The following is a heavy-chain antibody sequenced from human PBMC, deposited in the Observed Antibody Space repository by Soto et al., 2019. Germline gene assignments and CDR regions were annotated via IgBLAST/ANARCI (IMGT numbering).Heavy chain of an antibody. Sequence: SETLSLTCAVSGGSINSSNWGGWVRQPPGKGLEWIGEIYHSGSTNYNPSLKSRVTISVDKSKNQFSLKLSSVTAADTAVYYCTRDAPLWFGELSQWGQGTLVTVS. D-gene: IGHD3-10*01. J-gene: IGHJ4*02. V-gene: IGHV4-4*02. CDR3: TRDAPLWFGELSQ. CDR1: GGSINSSNW. CDR2: IYHSGST.